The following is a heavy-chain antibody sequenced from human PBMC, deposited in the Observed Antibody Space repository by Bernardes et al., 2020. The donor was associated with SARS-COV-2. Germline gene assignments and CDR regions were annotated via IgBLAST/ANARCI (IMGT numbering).Heavy chain of an antibody. CDR2: ISYDGSNK. CDR1: GFYFSSYG. CDR3: ARQDASVRGYDY. J-gene: IGHJ4*02. V-gene: IGHV3-30*03. Sequence: GGSLRLSCAASGFYFSSYGMYWVRQAPGKGLEWVTLISYDGSNKYYTDSVKGRFTISRDNSKNTLYLQMNSLSAEDTAVYYCARQDASVRGYDYWGQGTLVTVSS. D-gene: IGHD5-18*01.